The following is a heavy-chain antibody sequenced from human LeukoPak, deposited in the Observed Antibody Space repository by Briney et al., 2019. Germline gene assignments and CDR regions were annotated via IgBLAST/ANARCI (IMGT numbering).Heavy chain of an antibody. D-gene: IGHD3-22*01. CDR3: ATDRDYYDSSGYLS. CDR1: GYTFTSYD. CDR2: FDPEDGET. Sequence: ASVKVSCKASGYTFTSYDINWVRQAPGKGLEWMGGFDPEDGETIYAQKFQGRVTMTEDTSTDTAYMELSSLRSEDTAVYYCATDRDYYDSSGYLSWGQGTLVTVSS. J-gene: IGHJ4*02. V-gene: IGHV1-24*01.